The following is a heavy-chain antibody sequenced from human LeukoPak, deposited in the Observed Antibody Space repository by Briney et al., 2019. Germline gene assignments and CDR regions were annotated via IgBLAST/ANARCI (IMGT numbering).Heavy chain of an antibody. J-gene: IGHJ4*02. V-gene: IGHV3-9*01. Sequence: PGRSLRLSCAASGFTFDDYAMHWVRQAPGKGLEWVSGISWNSGSMVYAGSVKGRFSISRDNAKNSLYLQMNSLRAEDTALYYCAKDLDSSAWNGFDYWGQGTLVTVSS. D-gene: IGHD6-19*01. CDR2: ISWNSGSM. CDR3: AKDLDSSAWNGFDY. CDR1: GFTFDDYA.